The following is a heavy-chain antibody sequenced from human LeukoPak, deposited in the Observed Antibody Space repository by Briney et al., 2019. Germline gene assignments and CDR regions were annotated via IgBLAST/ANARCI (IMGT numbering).Heavy chain of an antibody. D-gene: IGHD3-22*01. Sequence: PSETLSLTCAVYGGSFSGYYWSWIRQPPGKGLEWIGYIYHSGSTYYNPSLKSRVTISVDRSKNQFSLKLSSVAAADTAVYYCARGGGSSGYYIYWGQGTLVTVSS. CDR3: ARGGGSSGYYIY. J-gene: IGHJ4*02. CDR2: IYHSGST. CDR1: GGSFSGYY. V-gene: IGHV4-34*01.